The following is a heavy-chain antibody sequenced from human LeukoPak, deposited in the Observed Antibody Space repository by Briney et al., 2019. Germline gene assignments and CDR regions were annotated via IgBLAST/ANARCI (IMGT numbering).Heavy chain of an antibody. Sequence: GESLKISCKGSGYRFTDYWIGWVRQMPGKGLEWMGIIYPGDSDTRYSPSFQGQVTISADKSINTAHLQWNSLKASDTAIYYCAGGAAGTTPDYYYFGLDVWGQGTTVRVSS. D-gene: IGHD1-7*01. J-gene: IGHJ6*02. CDR1: GYRFTDYW. CDR2: IYPGDSDT. V-gene: IGHV5-51*01. CDR3: AGGAAGTTPDYYYFGLDV.